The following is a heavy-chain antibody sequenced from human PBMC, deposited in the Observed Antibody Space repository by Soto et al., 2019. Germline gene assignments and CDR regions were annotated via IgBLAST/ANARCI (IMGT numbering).Heavy chain of an antibody. Sequence: TLSLTCTVSGGSSSSGGYYWSWIRQHPGKGLEWIGYIYYSGSTYYNPSLKSRVTISVDTSKNQFSLKLSSVTAADTAVYYCARDRYRAGTMVRGVTWFDPWGQGTLVTVSS. V-gene: IGHV4-31*03. D-gene: IGHD3-10*01. CDR2: IYYSGST. CDR3: ARDRYRAGTMVRGVTWFDP. CDR1: GGSSSSGGYY. J-gene: IGHJ5*02.